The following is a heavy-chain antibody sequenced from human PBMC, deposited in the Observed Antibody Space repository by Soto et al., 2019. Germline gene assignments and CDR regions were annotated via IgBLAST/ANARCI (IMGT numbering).Heavy chain of an antibody. Sequence: QVQLWELGEALSKPGGSLGLSFPGPGSTSMDYFITWSRQSPGKGLEWVSYTTKTGSTSNHADSVKGRFTISRDNAKNSLYLQMNSLRAEDTAIYYCAREMSGHYFTFDLWGRGTMVTVSS. CDR3: AREMSGHYFTFDL. D-gene: IGHD3-3*01. J-gene: IGHJ3*01. CDR1: GSTSMDYF. V-gene: IGHV3-11*01. CDR2: TTKTGSTS.